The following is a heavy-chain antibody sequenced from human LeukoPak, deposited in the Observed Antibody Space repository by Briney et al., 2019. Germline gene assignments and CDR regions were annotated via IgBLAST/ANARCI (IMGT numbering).Heavy chain of an antibody. CDR2: IDSSGSDI. V-gene: IGHV3-48*03. J-gene: IGHJ4*02. CDR3: VREGSAGGFDY. D-gene: IGHD2-15*01. CDR1: RFTFSSYD. Sequence: GGSLRLSCAASRFTFSSYDMNWVRQAPGKGLEWVSHIDSSGSDIYYADSVKGRFTISRDNAKNSLYLQMDSLGAEDTAVYYCVREGSAGGFDYWGQGTLVAVSS.